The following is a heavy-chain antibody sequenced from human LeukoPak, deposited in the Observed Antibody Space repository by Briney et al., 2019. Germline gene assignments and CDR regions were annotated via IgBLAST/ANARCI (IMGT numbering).Heavy chain of an antibody. CDR2: IGNNGGGI. J-gene: IGHJ4*02. Sequence: GGSLRLSCAASGFTFSTYTMYWVRHPPGKRLEWVSIIGNNGGGIHYADSVKGRFTISRDNFKNALYLQMNSLRAEDTAVYYCAKRDGYNLYYFDYWGQGTLVTVSS. CDR3: AKRDGYNLYYFDY. D-gene: IGHD5-24*01. CDR1: GFTFSTYT. V-gene: IGHV3-23*01.